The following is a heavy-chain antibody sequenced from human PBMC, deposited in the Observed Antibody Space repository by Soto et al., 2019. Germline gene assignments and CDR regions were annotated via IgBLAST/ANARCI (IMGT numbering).Heavy chain of an antibody. CDR1: GFTFSSYG. CDR2: ISYDGSNK. CDR3: AKDPVFTGTHGMDV. D-gene: IGHD1-1*01. J-gene: IGHJ6*02. V-gene: IGHV3-30*18. Sequence: GGSLRLSCAASGFTFSSYGMHWVRQAPGKGLEWVAVISYDGSNKYYADSVKGRFTISRDNSKDTLYLQMNSLRAEDTAVYYCAKDPVFTGTHGMDVWGQGTTVTVSS.